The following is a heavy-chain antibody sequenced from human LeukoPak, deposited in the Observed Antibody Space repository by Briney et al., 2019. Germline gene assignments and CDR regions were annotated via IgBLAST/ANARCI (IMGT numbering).Heavy chain of an antibody. D-gene: IGHD3-22*01. CDR2: IYPGDSDT. CDR3: ARLINYYDISPGDY. Sequence: RGESLKISCKGSGYSFTNYWIGWVRQMPGKGLEWMGIIYPGDSDTRYSPSFQGQVTISADKSISTAYLQWSSLKASDTAIYYCARLINYYDISPGDYWGQGTLVTVSS. V-gene: IGHV5-51*01. J-gene: IGHJ4*02. CDR1: GYSFTNYW.